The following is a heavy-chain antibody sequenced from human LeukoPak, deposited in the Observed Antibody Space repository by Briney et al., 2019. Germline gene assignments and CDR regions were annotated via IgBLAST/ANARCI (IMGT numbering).Heavy chain of an antibody. CDR3: ARATTWYYDFWSGVSPGSYYMDV. D-gene: IGHD3-3*01. CDR2: IYYSGST. Sequence: PSETLSLTCTVSGGSISSSSYYWGWIRQPPGKGLEWIGSIYYSGSTYYNPSLKSRVTISVDTSKNQFSLKLSSVTAADTAVYYCARATTWYYDFWSGVSPGSYYMDVWGKGTTVTVSS. CDR1: GGSISSSSYY. V-gene: IGHV4-39*07. J-gene: IGHJ6*03.